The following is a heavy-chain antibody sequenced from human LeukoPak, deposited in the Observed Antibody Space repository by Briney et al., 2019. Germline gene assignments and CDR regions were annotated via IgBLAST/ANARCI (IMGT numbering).Heavy chain of an antibody. V-gene: IGHV3-23*01. CDR2: ISGSGGST. CDR3: AKARSGSCNYYYGMDV. Sequence: AGGSLRLSCVASGFGFSFYSMNWVRQAPGKGLEWVSAISGSGGSTYYADSVKGRFTISRDNSKNTLYLQMNSLRAEDTAVYYCAKARSGSCNYYYGMDVWGQGTTVTVSS. J-gene: IGHJ6*02. CDR1: GFGFSFYS. D-gene: IGHD1-26*01.